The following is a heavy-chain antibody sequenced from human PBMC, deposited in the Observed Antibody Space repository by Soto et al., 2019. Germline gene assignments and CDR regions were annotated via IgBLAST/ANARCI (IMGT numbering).Heavy chain of an antibody. CDR1: GFTFSNYA. J-gene: IGHJ6*02. CDR3: VKDRGYDFYFFYGLDV. V-gene: IGHV3-64D*06. CDR2: VSSNGGST. D-gene: IGHD5-12*01. Sequence: LRLSCSAYGFTFSNYAMHWVRQATGKGLEYVSAVSSNGGSTYYADFVKGRFTISRDNSKNTLYLQLSSLRPEDTAVYYCVKDRGYDFYFFYGLDVWGLGTTVTVSS.